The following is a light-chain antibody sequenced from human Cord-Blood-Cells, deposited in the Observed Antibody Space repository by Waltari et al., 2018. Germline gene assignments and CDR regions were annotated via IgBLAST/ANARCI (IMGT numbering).Light chain of an antibody. J-gene: IGLJ1*01. CDR2: NVS. V-gene: IGLV2-14*01. CDR3: SSYTSSSTLYV. Sequence: QSDLTQPASASGSARQSITISSTATSSNVVGYNYVSWYQQHQGKAPRLMIYNVSNRPSGVSNRFSGSKSGNTASLTISGLQAEDEADYYCSSYTSSSTLYVFGTGTKVTVL. CDR1: SSNVVGYNY.